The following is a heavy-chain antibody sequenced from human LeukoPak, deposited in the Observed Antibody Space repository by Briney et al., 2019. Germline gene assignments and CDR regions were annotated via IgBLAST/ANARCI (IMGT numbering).Heavy chain of an antibody. Sequence: GSLRLSCAASGFTFSNSDMSWVRQAPGKGLEWVSAIGGSGSSTFYADSVKGRFTVSRDNSKNTLNLQMSSLRAEDTAVYYCAKSRLTPHPWGQGTLVTVSS. CDR2: IGGSGSST. J-gene: IGHJ5*02. D-gene: IGHD1-14*01. CDR1: GFTFSNSD. CDR3: AKSRLTPHP. V-gene: IGHV3-23*01.